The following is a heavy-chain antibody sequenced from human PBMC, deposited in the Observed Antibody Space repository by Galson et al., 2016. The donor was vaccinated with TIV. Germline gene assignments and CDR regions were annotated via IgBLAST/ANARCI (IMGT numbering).Heavy chain of an antibody. CDR3: ARSGFNSDWYFFTDS. CDR1: GGSLSDYY. CDR2: VSDSGRT. J-gene: IGHJ4*02. Sequence: LSLTCSVSGGSLSDYYWNWIRQPPGKGLERIGYVSDSGRTHYNPSLQSRITLSLDTSKIQFSLRLTSMTPADTAVYYCARSGFNSDWYFFTDSWGQGTLVTVSS. D-gene: IGHD2-21*02. V-gene: IGHV4-59*12.